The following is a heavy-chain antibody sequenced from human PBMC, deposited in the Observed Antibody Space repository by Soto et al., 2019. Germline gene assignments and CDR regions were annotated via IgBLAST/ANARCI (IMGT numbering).Heavy chain of an antibody. Sequence: SETLSLTCAVYGGSFSGYYWSWIRQPPGKGLEWIGEINHSGSTNYNPSLKSRVTISVDTSKNQFSLKLSSVTAADTAVYYCARVGGYSSGWRQSYYYGMDVWGQGTTVTVSS. CDR3: ARVGGYSSGWRQSYYYGMDV. J-gene: IGHJ6*02. CDR2: INHSGST. V-gene: IGHV4-34*01. CDR1: GGSFSGYY. D-gene: IGHD6-19*01.